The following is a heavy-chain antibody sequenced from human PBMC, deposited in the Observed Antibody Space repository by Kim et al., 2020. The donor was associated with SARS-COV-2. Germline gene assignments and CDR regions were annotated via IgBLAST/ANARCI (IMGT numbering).Heavy chain of an antibody. CDR3: ARAGGYCSGGSCTHNWFDP. D-gene: IGHD2-15*01. V-gene: IGHV3-11*06. J-gene: IGHJ5*02. Sequence: GRFTIARDNAKNSLYLQMNSLRAEDTAVYYCARAGGYCSGGSCTHNWFDPWGQGTLVTVSS.